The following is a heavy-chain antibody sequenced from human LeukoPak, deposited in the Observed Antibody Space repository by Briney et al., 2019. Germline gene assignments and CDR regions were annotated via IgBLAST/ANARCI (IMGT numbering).Heavy chain of an antibody. CDR3: AKESAYYNDSSGYQDY. CDR1: GFTFSSYA. CDR2: ISGSGGST. J-gene: IGHJ4*02. V-gene: IGHV3-23*01. Sequence: GGSLRLSCAASGFTFSSYAMSWVRQAPGKGLEWVSAISGSGGSTYYADSVKGRFTISRDNSKYTLYLQMNSLRAEDTAVYYCAKESAYYNDSSGYQDYWGQGTLVTVSS. D-gene: IGHD3-22*01.